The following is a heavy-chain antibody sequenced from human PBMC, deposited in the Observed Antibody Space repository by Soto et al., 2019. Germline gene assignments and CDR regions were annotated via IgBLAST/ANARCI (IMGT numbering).Heavy chain of an antibody. CDR3: ATYHGRVAMAGNYNGMDV. D-gene: IGHD6-19*01. J-gene: IGHJ6*02. CDR1: GYTLTELS. CDR2: FDPEDGET. Sequence: GASVKVSCKVSGYTLTELSMHWVRQAPGKGLEWMGGFDPEDGETIYAQKFQGRVTMTEDTSTDTAYMELSSLRSEDTALYYCATYHGRVAMAGNYNGMDVWGQGTTVTAP. V-gene: IGHV1-24*01.